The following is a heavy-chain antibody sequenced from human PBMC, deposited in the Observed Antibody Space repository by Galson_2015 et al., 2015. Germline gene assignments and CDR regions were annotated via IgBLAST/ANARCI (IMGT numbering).Heavy chain of an antibody. D-gene: IGHD3-3*01. J-gene: IGHJ3*02. CDR1: GFTFSSYS. CDR3: ARGYLEWLSVWAFDI. CDR2: IWYDGSNK. Sequence: SLRLSCAASGFTFSSYSMNWVRQAPGKGLEWVAVIWYDGSNKYHADSVKGRFAISRDNSKNTLYLQMNSLRAEDTAVYYCARGYLEWLSVWAFDIWGQGTMVPVSS. V-gene: IGHV3-33*08.